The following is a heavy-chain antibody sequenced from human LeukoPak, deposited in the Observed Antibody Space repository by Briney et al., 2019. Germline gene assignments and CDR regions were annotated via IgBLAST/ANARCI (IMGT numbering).Heavy chain of an antibody. CDR3: AGPLEKLVLVSPFNI. V-gene: IGHV4-39*01. D-gene: IGHD6-13*01. J-gene: IGHJ3*02. CDR1: RGSISSSNYY. CDR2: INYSGSA. Sequence: SETLSLTCTVSRGSISSSNYYWGWIRQPPGKGLEWIGSINYSGSAYYNLSLKSRVTISVDTSKNQFSLKLTSLTAADAAVYYFAGPLEKLVLVSPFNIWGQGTMVTVSS.